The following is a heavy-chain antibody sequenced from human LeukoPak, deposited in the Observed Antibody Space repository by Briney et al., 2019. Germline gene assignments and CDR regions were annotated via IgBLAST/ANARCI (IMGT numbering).Heavy chain of an antibody. CDR3: ARDFTTGTTRYYYYYMDV. CDR2: VYYSGST. Sequence: SETLSLTFTVSGGPISSYYWSWIRQPPGKGLEWIGYVYYSGSTNYNPSLKSRVTMSVDTSKNQFSLKLSSVTAADTAVYYCARDFTTGTTRYYYYYMDVWGKGTTVTVSS. D-gene: IGHD1-1*01. J-gene: IGHJ6*03. V-gene: IGHV4-59*12. CDR1: GGPISSYY.